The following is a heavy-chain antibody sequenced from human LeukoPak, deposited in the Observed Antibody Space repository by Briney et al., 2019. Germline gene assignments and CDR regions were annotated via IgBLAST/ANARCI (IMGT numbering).Heavy chain of an antibody. V-gene: IGHV3-33*01. D-gene: IGHD3-3*01. CDR2: IWYDGSNK. CDR1: GFTCSSYG. CDR3: ARERFLEWLLYYFDY. J-gene: IGHJ4*02. Sequence: PGGSLRLSCAASGFTCSSYGMHWVRQAPDKGLEWVAVIWYDGSNKYYADSVKGRFTISRDNSKNTLYLQMNSLRADDTAVYYCARERFLEWLLYYFDYWGQGTLVTVSS.